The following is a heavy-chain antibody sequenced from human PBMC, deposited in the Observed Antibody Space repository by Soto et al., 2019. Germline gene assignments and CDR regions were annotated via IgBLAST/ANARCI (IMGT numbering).Heavy chain of an antibody. D-gene: IGHD6-19*01. J-gene: IGHJ4*02. CDR3: AKDSQSSGWFRYFDY. Sequence: GGSLSLSCAASGFTFSSYAMSWVRQAPGKGLEWVSAISGSGGSTYYADSVKGRFTISRDNSKNTLYLQMNSLRAEDTAVYYCAKDSQSSGWFRYFDYWGQGTLVTVSS. V-gene: IGHV3-23*01. CDR2: ISGSGGST. CDR1: GFTFSSYA.